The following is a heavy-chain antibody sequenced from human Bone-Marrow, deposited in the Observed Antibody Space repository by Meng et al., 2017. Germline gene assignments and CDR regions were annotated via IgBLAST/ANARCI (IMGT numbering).Heavy chain of an antibody. D-gene: IGHD3-16*01. CDR1: GYTFTSYY. CDR2: INPSGGST. CDR3: ARDRGGVYVLYYYYGMDV. V-gene: IGHV1-46*01. Sequence: ASVKVSCKASGYTFTSYYMHWVRQAPEQGLEWMGIINPSGGSTSYAQKFQGRVTMTRDTSTSTVYMELSSLRSEDTAVYYCARDRGGVYVLYYYYGMDVWGQGTTVTVSS. J-gene: IGHJ6*02.